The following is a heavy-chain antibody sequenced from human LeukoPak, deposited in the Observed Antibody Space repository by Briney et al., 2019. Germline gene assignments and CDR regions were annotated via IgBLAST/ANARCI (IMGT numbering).Heavy chain of an antibody. CDR3: AKSVAIYFYYGLDV. CDR2: ISGSGGST. J-gene: IGHJ6*02. V-gene: IGHV3-23*01. CDR1: GFTFSSYW. D-gene: IGHD3-3*01. Sequence: PGGSLRLSCAASGFTFSSYWMHWVRQAPGKGLEWVSAISGSGGSTYYADSVKGRFTISRDNSKNTLFLQMDSLRAEDTAPYYCAKSVAIYFYYGLDVWGQGTTVAVSS.